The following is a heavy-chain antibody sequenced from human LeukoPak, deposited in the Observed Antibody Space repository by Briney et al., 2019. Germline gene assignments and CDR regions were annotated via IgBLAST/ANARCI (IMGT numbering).Heavy chain of an antibody. J-gene: IGHJ6*02. CDR2: IWYDGSNK. CDR1: GFTFSSYG. CDR3: ARANYGSGSNYYYGLDV. D-gene: IGHD3-10*01. V-gene: IGHV3-33*01. Sequence: GRSLRLSCAASGFTFSSYGMHWVRQAPGKGLEWVAVIWYDGSNKYYADSVKGRFTISRDNSKNTLYLQMNSLRAEDTAVYYCARANYGSGSNYYYGLDVWGQGTTVTVSS.